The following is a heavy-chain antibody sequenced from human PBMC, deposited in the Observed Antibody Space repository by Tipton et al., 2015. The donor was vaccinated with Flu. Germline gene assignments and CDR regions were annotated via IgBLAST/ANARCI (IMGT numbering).Heavy chain of an antibody. J-gene: IGHJ4*02. CDR3: ARGDFWSGYYVDY. D-gene: IGHD3-3*01. Sequence: LRLSCTVSGGSVSSGSYYWSWIRQPPGKGLEWIGYIYYSGSTNYNPSLKSRVTITVDTSKNQFSLKLSSVTAADTAVYYWARGDFWSGYYVDYWGQGTLVTVSS. CDR2: IYYSGST. V-gene: IGHV4-61*01. CDR1: GGSVSSGSYY.